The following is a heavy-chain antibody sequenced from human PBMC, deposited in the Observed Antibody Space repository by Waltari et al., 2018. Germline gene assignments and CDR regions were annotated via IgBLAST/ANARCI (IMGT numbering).Heavy chain of an antibody. CDR2: IYYSGST. CDR1: GGSISSSSYY. Sequence: QVQLQQWGAGLLKPSETLSLTCPVSGGSISSSSYYWGWIRSPPGKGLEWIGIIYYSGSTYYNPSLKSQVTISVDTSKNQFSLKLSSVTAADTAVYYCARVSDPDSSSWYIDYYYGMDVWGQGTTVTVSS. CDR3: ARVSDPDSSSWYIDYYYGMDV. V-gene: IGHV4-39*01. J-gene: IGHJ6*02. D-gene: IGHD6-13*01.